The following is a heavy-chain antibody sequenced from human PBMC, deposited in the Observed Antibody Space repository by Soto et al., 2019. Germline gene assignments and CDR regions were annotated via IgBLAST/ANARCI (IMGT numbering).Heavy chain of an antibody. D-gene: IGHD3-16*01. CDR3: AMVDVYVTPSPQDV. J-gene: IGHJ6*02. Sequence: QVQLVQSGAEVKNPGASVKVSCKASGYTFTRYGIGWARQAPGQGLEWMGWINTYNGNTNYAQNVQGRVTLTTDTSTITAYMELRSPRSNDTAIYYCAMVDVYVTPSPQDVWGQGTTVIVSS. CDR2: INTYNGNT. CDR1: GYTFTRYG. V-gene: IGHV1-18*01.